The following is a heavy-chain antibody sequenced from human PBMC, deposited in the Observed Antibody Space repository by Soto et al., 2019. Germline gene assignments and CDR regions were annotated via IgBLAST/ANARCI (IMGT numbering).Heavy chain of an antibody. CDR2: ISYDGSNK. J-gene: IGHJ4*02. D-gene: IGHD6-19*01. V-gene: IGHV3-30*18. CDR1: GFTFSNYE. Sequence: GGSLRLSCAASGFTFSNYEMHWVRQAPGKGLEWVAVISYDGSNKYYADSVKGRFTISRDNSKNTLYLQMNSLRAEDTAVYYCAKDLGVAGIESFDYWGQGTLVTVSS. CDR3: AKDLGVAGIESFDY.